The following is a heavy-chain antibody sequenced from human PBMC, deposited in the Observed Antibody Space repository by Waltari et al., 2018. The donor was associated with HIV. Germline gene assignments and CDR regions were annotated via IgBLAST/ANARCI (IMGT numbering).Heavy chain of an antibody. CDR1: GGSISSGDYY. J-gene: IGHJ5*02. V-gene: IGHV4-30-4*01. CDR3: ARAADGYPLNRFDP. D-gene: IGHD5-18*01. CDR2: IYSSGGT. Sequence: QVQLQESGPGLVKPSQTLSLTCTVSGGSISSGDYYWSWIRQPPGKGLEWIGYIYSSGGTDYNPSLKSRVTISVDTSKNQFSLKLSSVTAADTAVYYCARAADGYPLNRFDPWGQGTLVTVSS.